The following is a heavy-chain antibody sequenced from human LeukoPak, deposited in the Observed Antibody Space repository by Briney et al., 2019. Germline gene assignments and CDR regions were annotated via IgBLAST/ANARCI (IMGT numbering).Heavy chain of an antibody. V-gene: IGHV4-59*01. CDR1: GGSISSYY. Sequence: PSETLSLTCTVSGGSISSYYWSWIRQPPGKGLEWIGYIYYSGSTNYNPSLKSRVTISVDTSKNQFSLKLSSVTAADTAVYYCARTPRVSGYYYGMDVWGQGTTVTVSS. CDR2: IYYSGST. D-gene: IGHD3-3*01. CDR3: ARTPRVSGYYYGMDV. J-gene: IGHJ6*02.